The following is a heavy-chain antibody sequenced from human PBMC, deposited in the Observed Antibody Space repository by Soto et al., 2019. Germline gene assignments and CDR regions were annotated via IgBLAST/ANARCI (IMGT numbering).Heavy chain of an antibody. V-gene: IGHV1-24*01. CDR3: ATALTAPGGITIFGVVPGNMDV. J-gene: IGHJ6*02. Sequence: ASVKVSCKVSGYTLTELSMHWVRQAPGKGLEWMGGFDPEDGETIYAQKFQGRVTMTEDTSTDTAYIELSSLRSEDTAVYYCATALTAPGGITIFGVVPGNMDVWGQGTTVTVSS. D-gene: IGHD3-3*01. CDR1: GYTLTELS. CDR2: FDPEDGET.